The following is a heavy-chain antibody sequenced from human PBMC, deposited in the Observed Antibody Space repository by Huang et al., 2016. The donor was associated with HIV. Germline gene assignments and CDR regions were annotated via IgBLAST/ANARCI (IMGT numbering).Heavy chain of an antibody. J-gene: IGHJ5*02. CDR2: VFPRDAET. Sequence: EVQLVQSGAEVKKPGESLKISCKGSGYSFTSNWIGWVRQMPGKGLELMGMVFPRDAETRDSPSFQGQVTISADKSITTAYRQWSSLKASDTAMYYCTRLSSDGKNYFDPWGQGSLVTVSS. CDR3: TRLSSDGKNYFDP. V-gene: IGHV5-51*03. CDR1: GYSFTSNW. D-gene: IGHD1-7*01.